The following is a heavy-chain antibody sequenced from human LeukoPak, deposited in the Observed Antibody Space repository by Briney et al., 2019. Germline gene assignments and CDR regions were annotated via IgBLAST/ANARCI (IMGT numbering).Heavy chain of an antibody. CDR1: GFTFSSYA. D-gene: IGHD3-3*01. Sequence: PGGSLRLSCAASGFTFSSYAMSWVRQAPGKGLEWVGRIKSKTDGGTTDYAAPVKGRFTISRDDSKNTLYLQMNSLKTEDTAVYYCTTVSDFWSGYYTSPLDYWGQGTLVTVSS. CDR3: TTVSDFWSGYYTSPLDY. J-gene: IGHJ4*02. V-gene: IGHV3-15*01. CDR2: IKSKTDGGTT.